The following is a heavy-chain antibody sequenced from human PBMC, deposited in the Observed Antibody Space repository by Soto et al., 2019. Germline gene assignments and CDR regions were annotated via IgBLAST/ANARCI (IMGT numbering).Heavy chain of an antibody. CDR1: GFTFSMYW. Sequence: PGGSLRLSCAASGFTFSMYWMHWVRQVPGKGPEWVSRINGDGSSTNYADSVKGRFTISRDNAKNTLYLQMNDLRAEDTAVYYCTRGPRSTSTGTGAFWGQGTLVTVSS. V-gene: IGHV3-74*01. D-gene: IGHD1-1*01. CDR3: TRGPRSTSTGTGAF. J-gene: IGHJ4*02. CDR2: INGDGSST.